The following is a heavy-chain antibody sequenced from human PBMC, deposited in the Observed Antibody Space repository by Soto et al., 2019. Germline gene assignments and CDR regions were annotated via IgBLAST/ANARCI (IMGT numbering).Heavy chain of an antibody. Sequence: ASVKVSCKASGYTFTGYYMHWVRQAPGQGPEWMGWINTNSGGTNYAQKFQGRVTMTRDTSITTAYMELSRLRSDDTAVYYCARYGSGNYFDYRGQGTLVTVSS. V-gene: IGHV1-2*02. CDR1: GYTFTGYY. J-gene: IGHJ4*02. CDR2: INTNSGGT. CDR3: ARYGSGNYFDY. D-gene: IGHD3-10*01.